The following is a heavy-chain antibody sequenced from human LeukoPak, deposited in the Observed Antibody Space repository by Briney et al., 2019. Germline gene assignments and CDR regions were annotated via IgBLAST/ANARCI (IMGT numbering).Heavy chain of an antibody. CDR2: ITPIFGIA. Sequence: ASVKVSCKASGGTFISYAISWVRQAPGQGLEWMGGITPIFGIANYAQKFQGRVTITADKSTSTAYMELRSLRSEDTAVYYCARAPSRDGYNSPNWFDPWGQGTLVTVSS. V-gene: IGHV1-69*10. J-gene: IGHJ5*02. CDR1: GGTFISYA. D-gene: IGHD5-24*01. CDR3: ARAPSRDGYNSPNWFDP.